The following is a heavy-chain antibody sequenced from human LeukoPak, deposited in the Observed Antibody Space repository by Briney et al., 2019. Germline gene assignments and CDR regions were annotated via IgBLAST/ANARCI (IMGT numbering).Heavy chain of an antibody. CDR3: ARGLTVRGNWFDP. D-gene: IGHD3-16*01. J-gene: IGHJ5*02. Sequence: ASVKVSCTASGYTLTSYDINWVRQATGQGLEWIGWMNPNRGNTDYAQKVQGRVTMTRNTSISTAYMELSSLRSEDTAVYYCARGLTVRGNWFDPWGQGTPVTVSS. CDR1: GYTLTSYD. V-gene: IGHV1-8*01. CDR2: MNPNRGNT.